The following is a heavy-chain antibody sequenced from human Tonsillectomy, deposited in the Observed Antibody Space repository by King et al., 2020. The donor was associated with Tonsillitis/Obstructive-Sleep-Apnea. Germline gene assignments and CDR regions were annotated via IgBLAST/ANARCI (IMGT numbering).Heavy chain of an antibody. V-gene: IGHV1-69*01. Sequence: QLQESGAEVKKPGSSVKVSCKASGGTFSSYAISWVRQAPGQGLEWMGGIIPIFGTANYAQKFQGRVTITADESTRTAYMELSSLRSEDTAVYYCARDRMRWLQQGAGAFDIWGQGTMVTVSS. CDR1: GGTFSSYA. CDR2: IIPIFGTA. CDR3: ARDRMRWLQQGAGAFDI. D-gene: IGHD5-24*01. J-gene: IGHJ3*02.